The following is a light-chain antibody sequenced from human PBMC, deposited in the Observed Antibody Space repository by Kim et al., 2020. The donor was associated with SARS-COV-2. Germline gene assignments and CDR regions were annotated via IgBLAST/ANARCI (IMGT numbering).Light chain of an antibody. J-gene: IGKJ1*01. CDR2: GTI. Sequence: EIVLTQSPGTLSLSPGERVTLSCRASQAIDMNFLAWYQQKPGQAPRLLIYGTITRATGIPDRFRGSGSGTDFTLTISRLEPEDFAVYYCQQYETSSLTFGQGTKVDIK. CDR1: QAIDMNF. CDR3: QQYETSSLT. V-gene: IGKV3-20*01.